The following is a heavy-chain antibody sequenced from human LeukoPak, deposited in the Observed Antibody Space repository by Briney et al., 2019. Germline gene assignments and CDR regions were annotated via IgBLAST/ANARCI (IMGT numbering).Heavy chain of an antibody. CDR3: ARDKGTMIDL. D-gene: IGHD3-22*01. CDR1: GGSISSYY. Sequence: SETLSLTCTVSGGSISSYYWSWIRQPAGKGLEWIGRMYTSGSTNYNPSLKSRVTISIDKSKNQFSLKLSSVTAADTAVYYCARDKGTMIDLWGQGTLVTVSS. J-gene: IGHJ5*02. CDR2: MYTSGST. V-gene: IGHV4-4*07.